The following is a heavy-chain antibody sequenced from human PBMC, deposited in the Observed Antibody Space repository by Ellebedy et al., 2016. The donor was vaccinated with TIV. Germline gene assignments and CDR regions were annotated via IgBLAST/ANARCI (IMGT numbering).Heavy chain of an antibody. CDR3: ARDHPLGIENFDY. Sequence: GESLKISCAASGFTFSSYWMHWVRQAPGKGLVWVSRINSDGSSTSYADSVKGRFTISRDNAKNTLYLQMNSLRAGDTAVYYCARDHPLGIENFDYWGQGTLVTVSS. CDR1: GFTFSSYW. J-gene: IGHJ4*02. D-gene: IGHD7-27*01. CDR2: INSDGSST. V-gene: IGHV3-74*01.